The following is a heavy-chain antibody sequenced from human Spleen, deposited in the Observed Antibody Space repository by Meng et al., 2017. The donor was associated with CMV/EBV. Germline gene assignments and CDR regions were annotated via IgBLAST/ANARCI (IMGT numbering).Heavy chain of an antibody. CDR1: GFTFSSYA. D-gene: IGHD3-22*01. J-gene: IGHJ4*02. V-gene: IGHV3-30-3*01. CDR2: ISSDGSNQ. Sequence: GESLKISCATSGFTFSSYAMHWVRQAPGKGLEWVAVISSDGSNQYYAVSVKGRFTISTDNSKNTLYLQMNSLRPADTAVYYCARGRYDYYDSFGYQSNLDFWGQGTLVTVSS. CDR3: ARGRYDYYDSFGYQSNLDF.